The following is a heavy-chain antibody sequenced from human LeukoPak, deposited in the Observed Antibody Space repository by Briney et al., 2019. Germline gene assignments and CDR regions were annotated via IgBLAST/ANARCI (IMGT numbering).Heavy chain of an antibody. Sequence: SETLSLTCTVSGGSISSYYWSWIRQPPGKGLEWMGYIYYSGSTNYNPSLKSRVTISVDTSKNQFSLKLSSVTAADTAVYYCARLTGYSSESWFDPWGRGTLAIVS. CDR2: IYYSGST. CDR3: ARLTGYSSESWFDP. J-gene: IGHJ5*02. D-gene: IGHD3-9*01. CDR1: GGSISSYY. V-gene: IGHV4-59*01.